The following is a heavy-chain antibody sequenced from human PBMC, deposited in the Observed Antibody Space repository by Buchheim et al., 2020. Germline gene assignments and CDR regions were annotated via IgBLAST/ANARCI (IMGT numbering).Heavy chain of an antibody. Sequence: QLQLQESGPGLVKPSETLSLTCTVSGGSISSSSYYWGWIRQPPGKGLEWIGSIYYSGSTYYNPSLKSRVTISVDTSKNPFSLKLTSVTAADSGIYYCARDNWGEFWSGYPHWGQGAL. CDR1: GGSISSSSYY. V-gene: IGHV4-39*07. CDR2: IYYSGST. CDR3: ARDNWGEFWSGYPH. D-gene: IGHD3-3*01. J-gene: IGHJ4*02.